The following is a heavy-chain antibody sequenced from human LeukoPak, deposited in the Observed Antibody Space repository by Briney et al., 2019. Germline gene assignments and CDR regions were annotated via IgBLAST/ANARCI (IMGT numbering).Heavy chain of an antibody. D-gene: IGHD3-10*01. CDR1: GGSFSGDF. CDR2: INHGGST. V-gene: IGHV4-34*01. J-gene: IGHJ4*02. Sequence: PSETLSLTCAVYGGSFSGDFWSWIRQSPGKGLEWIGEINHGGSTTYNPSLQSRVTMSVDTSKNQFSLLLTSVTAADTAVYYCARGYGSGSHNNFNQWGQGLLVAVSS. CDR3: ARGYGSGSHNNFNQ.